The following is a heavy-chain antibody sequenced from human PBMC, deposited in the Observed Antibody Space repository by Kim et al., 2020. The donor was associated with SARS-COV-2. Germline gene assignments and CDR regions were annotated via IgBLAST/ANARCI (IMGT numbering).Heavy chain of an antibody. Sequence: GGSLRLSCAASGFTFSSYGMHWVRQAPGKGLEWVASISYGGSYKYYADSVRGRFTVSRDNSKNTLYLQMNSLRAEDTAVYYCAKDRPVWQWVLNGDLDYWGQGTLVTVSS. CDR3: AKDRPVWQWVLNGDLDY. CDR2: ISYGGSYK. D-gene: IGHD1-26*01. V-gene: IGHV3-30*18. CDR1: GFTFSSYG. J-gene: IGHJ4*02.